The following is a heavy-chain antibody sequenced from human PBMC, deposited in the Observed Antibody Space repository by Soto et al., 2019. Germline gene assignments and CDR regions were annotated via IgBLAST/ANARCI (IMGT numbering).Heavy chain of an antibody. CDR1: GFTFSSYG. CDR3: AKDAHLCDGDCSVADY. D-gene: IGHD2-21*02. J-gene: IGHJ4*02. Sequence: QVQLVESGGGVVQPGRSLRLSCAASGFTFSSYGMHWVRQAPGKGLEWVAAISYDGSNIYYADSVKGRLTISRDNSKNTLYLQMNSLRAEDTAVYYCAKDAHLCDGDCSVADYWGQGTLVTVSS. CDR2: ISYDGSNI. V-gene: IGHV3-30*18.